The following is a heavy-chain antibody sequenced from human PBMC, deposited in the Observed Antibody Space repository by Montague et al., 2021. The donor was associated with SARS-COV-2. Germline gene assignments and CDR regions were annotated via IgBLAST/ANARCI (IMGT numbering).Heavy chain of an antibody. J-gene: IGHJ5*02. CDR3: ARGPRITMIVVVITDIWFDP. CDR1: GGSFSGYY. Sequence: SETLSLTCAVYGGSFSGYYWSWIRQPPVKGLEWIGEINHSGSTNYNPSLKSRVTISVDTSKNQFSLKLSSVTAADTAVYYCARGPRITMIVVVITDIWFDPWGQGTLVTVSS. D-gene: IGHD3-22*01. V-gene: IGHV4-34*01. CDR2: INHSGST.